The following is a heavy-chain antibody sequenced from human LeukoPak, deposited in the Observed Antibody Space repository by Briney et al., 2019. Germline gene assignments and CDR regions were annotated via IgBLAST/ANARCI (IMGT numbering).Heavy chain of an antibody. CDR1: GFTFSSYA. Sequence: GGSLRLSCAASGFTFSSYAMRWVRQAPGKGLEWVSTISSSGGSTYYADSVKGRFTVSRDNSKNTLYLQMNSLRAEDTAIYYCVKGGSPHYFDHWGQGTLVTVSS. D-gene: IGHD3-10*01. CDR2: ISSSGGST. J-gene: IGHJ4*02. V-gene: IGHV3-23*01. CDR3: VKGGSPHYFDH.